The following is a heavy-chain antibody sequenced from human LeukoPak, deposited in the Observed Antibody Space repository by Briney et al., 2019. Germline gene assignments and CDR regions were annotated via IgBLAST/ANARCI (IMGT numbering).Heavy chain of an antibody. CDR1: GYTFNDYY. V-gene: IGHV1-46*02. Sequence: ASVKVSCKTSGYTFNDYYIYWVRQAPGQGLEWMGLVNPSDGTTGYAQKIQDRVTMTRDTSTSTVYMELSSLRSEDTAVYYCARDLMASEDNNFDYWGQGTLVTVSP. J-gene: IGHJ4*02. CDR2: VNPSDGTT. CDR3: ARDLMASEDNNFDY. D-gene: IGHD5-24*01.